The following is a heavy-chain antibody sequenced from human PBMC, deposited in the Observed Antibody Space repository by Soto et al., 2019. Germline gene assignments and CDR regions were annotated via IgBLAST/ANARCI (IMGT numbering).Heavy chain of an antibody. CDR2: IYYSGST. Sequence: SETLSLTCTVSGGSISSGGYYWSWIRQHPGKGLEWIGYIYYSGSTYYNPSLKSRVTISVDTSKNQFSLKLSSVTAADTAVYYRARWVGATSFDYWGQGTLVTVSS. CDR3: ARWVGATSFDY. CDR1: GGSISSGGYY. V-gene: IGHV4-31*03. J-gene: IGHJ4*02. D-gene: IGHD1-26*01.